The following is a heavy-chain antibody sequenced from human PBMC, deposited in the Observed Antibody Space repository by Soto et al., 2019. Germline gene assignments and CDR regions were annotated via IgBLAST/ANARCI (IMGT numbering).Heavy chain of an antibody. D-gene: IGHD2-15*01. CDR3: ARGRGYCSAASCRGYFDH. V-gene: IGHV4-59*01. CDR1: GGSISGYY. J-gene: IGHJ4*02. CDR2: IYYSGTT. Sequence: SETLSLTCTVSGGSISGYYWSWIRQPPGKGLEWIGNIYYSGTTNYNASLKSRVTISLDTSKNQFSLKLTSVTAADTAIYSCARGRGYCSAASCRGYFDHWGRGTRVTVSS.